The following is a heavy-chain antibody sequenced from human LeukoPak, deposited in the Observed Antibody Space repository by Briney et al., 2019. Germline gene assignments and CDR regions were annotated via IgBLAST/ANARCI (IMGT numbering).Heavy chain of an antibody. J-gene: IGHJ4*02. D-gene: IGHD3-22*01. CDR2: IYHRGNT. CDR1: GGSISSSNW. Sequence: PSGTLSLTCVVSGGSISSSNWWNWVRQPPGKGLEWIGEIYHRGNTNYNPSLKSRVTMSLERSRNRFSLNLSSMTAADTAMYYCARSSYDTSGSYCFDYWGQGALVTVSS. V-gene: IGHV4-4*02. CDR3: ARSSYDTSGSYCFDY.